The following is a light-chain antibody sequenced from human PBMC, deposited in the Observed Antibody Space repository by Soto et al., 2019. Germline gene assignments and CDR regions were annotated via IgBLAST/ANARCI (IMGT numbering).Light chain of an antibody. CDR1: KLGDKY. CDR2: QDN. J-gene: IGLJ2*01. CDR3: QAWDSTTANVV. Sequence: SYELTQPPSVSVSPGQTASITCSGDKLGDKYVCWYQQKPGQSPVLVIYQDNKRPSGIPERFSGSNSGDTATLTISGTQGMDEADYYCQAWDSTTANVVFGGGTKLTVL. V-gene: IGLV3-1*01.